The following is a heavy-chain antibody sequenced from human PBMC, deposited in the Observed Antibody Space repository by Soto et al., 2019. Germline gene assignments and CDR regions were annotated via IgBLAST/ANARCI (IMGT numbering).Heavy chain of an antibody. J-gene: IGHJ4*02. CDR2: IIPIFGTA. CDR3: ARGTTGTGHVDY. Sequence: SVKVSCKASGGTFSSYAISWVRQAPGQGLEWMGGIIPIFGTANYAQKFQGRVTITADESTSTAYMELSSLRSEDTAVYYCARGTTGTGHVDYWGQGTLVTVSS. V-gene: IGHV1-69*13. CDR1: GGTFSSYA. D-gene: IGHD1-7*01.